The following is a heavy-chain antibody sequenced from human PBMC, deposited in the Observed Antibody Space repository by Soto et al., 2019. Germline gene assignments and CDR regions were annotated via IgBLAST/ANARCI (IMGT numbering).Heavy chain of an antibody. CDR3: ASDPYCSGGSCYYFSYFQH. V-gene: IGHV3-33*01. D-gene: IGHD2-15*01. Sequence: GGSLRLSCAASGFTFSSYGMHWVRQAPGKGLEWVAVIWYDGSNKYYADSVKGRFTISRDNSKNTLYLQMNSLRAEDTAVYYCASDPYCSGGSCYYFSYFQHWGQGTLVTVAS. J-gene: IGHJ1*01. CDR2: IWYDGSNK. CDR1: GFTFSSYG.